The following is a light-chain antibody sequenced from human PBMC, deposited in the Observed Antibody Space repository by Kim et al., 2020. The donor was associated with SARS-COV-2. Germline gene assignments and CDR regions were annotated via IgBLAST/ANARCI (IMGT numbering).Light chain of an antibody. Sequence: PGQSITISCTGNSSDVGGYNYVSWYQQHPGKAPKLMIYDVSKRPSGVSNRFSGSKSGNTASLTISGLQAEDEADYYCSSYTSSSTLFGGGTQLTVL. CDR3: SSYTSSSTL. CDR1: SSDVGGYNY. J-gene: IGLJ3*02. V-gene: IGLV2-14*04. CDR2: DVS.